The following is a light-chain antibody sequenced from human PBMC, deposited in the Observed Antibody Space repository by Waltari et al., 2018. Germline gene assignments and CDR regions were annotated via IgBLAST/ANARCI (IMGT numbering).Light chain of an antibody. V-gene: IGKV2-29*02. CDR1: QSLLHSNGNTY. CDR3: MHALQTPYS. CDR2: RVS. J-gene: IGKJ2*03. Sequence: DIVMTQTPLSLPVTPGEPASISCRSSQSLLHSNGNTYLYWYLQKPGQPPRPLIYRVSNRFSGVPDRFSGSGSGTDFTLKISRVEAEDVGVYYCMHALQTPYSFGQGTKVEIE.